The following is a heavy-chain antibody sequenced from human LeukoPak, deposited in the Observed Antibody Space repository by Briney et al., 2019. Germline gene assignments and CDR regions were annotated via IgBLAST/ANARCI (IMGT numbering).Heavy chain of an antibody. CDR3: FAGESYSSGWYGGFDY. D-gene: IGHD6-19*01. J-gene: IGHJ4*02. Sequence: GGSLRLSCAASGFTFSSYWMSWIRQAPGKGLEWVANIKQDGSEKYYVDSVKGRFTFSRDNAKNSLYLQMNSLRAEDTAVYYCFAGESYSSGWYGGFDYWGQGTLVTVSS. V-gene: IGHV3-7*01. CDR1: GFTFSSYW. CDR2: IKQDGSEK.